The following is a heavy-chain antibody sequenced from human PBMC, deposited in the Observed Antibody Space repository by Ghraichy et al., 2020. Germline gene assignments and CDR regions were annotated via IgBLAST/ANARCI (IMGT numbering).Heavy chain of an antibody. D-gene: IGHD5-12*01. V-gene: IGHV3-30*18. CDR3: AKPEKDIVATIGAPTVTTWWYFDL. Sequence: GGSLRLSCAASGFTFSSYGMHWVRQAPGKGLEWVAVISYDGSNKYYADSVKGRFTISRDNSKNTLYLQMNSLRAEDTAVYYCAKPEKDIVATIGAPTVTTWWYFDLWGRGTLVTVSS. CDR2: ISYDGSNK. CDR1: GFTFSSYG. J-gene: IGHJ2*01.